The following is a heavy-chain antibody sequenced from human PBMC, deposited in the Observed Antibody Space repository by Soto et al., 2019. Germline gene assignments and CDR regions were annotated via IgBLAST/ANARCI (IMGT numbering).Heavy chain of an antibody. V-gene: IGHV4-59*01. Sequence: SETLSLTCTVSGGSISSYYWSWIRQPPGKGLEWIGYIYYSGSTNYNPSLKSRVTISVDTSKNQFSLKLSSVTAADTAVYYCARGGIAGYYYYYYMDVWGKGTTVTVSS. CDR3: ARGGIAGYYYYYYMDV. J-gene: IGHJ6*03. D-gene: IGHD6-13*01. CDR1: GGSISSYY. CDR2: IYYSGST.